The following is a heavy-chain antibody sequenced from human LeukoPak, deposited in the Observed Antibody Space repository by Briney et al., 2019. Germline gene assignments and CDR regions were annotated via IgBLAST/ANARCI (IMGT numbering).Heavy chain of an antibody. V-gene: IGHV3-23*01. J-gene: IGHJ6*02. CDR1: GFTFSSYA. CDR2: ISGSGGST. CDR3: ARDSYTSGSLLRAVV. D-gene: IGHD3-10*01. Sequence: GGSLRLSCAASGFTFSSYAMSWVRQAPGKGLEWVSAISGSGGSTYYADSVKGRFTISRDNSKNTLYLQMKNLRAEDTAVYYCARDSYTSGSLLRAVVWGQGTTVTVSS.